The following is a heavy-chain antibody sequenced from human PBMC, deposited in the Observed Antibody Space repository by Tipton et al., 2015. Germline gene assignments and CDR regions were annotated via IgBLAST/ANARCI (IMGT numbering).Heavy chain of an antibody. J-gene: IGHJ4*02. D-gene: IGHD3-10*01. CDR2: IVPTFSAP. V-gene: IGHV1-69*06. Sequence: QLVQSGAEVKKPGSSVKVSCKASGDTFTSYAISWVRQAPGQGLEWMGTIVPTFSAPMYAEKFQARVTITADRSTSTIYMEMSNLTSEDTALFFCAKDSDMGAFDLWGQGTLVTVSS. CDR1: GDTFTSYA. CDR3: AKDSDMGAFDL.